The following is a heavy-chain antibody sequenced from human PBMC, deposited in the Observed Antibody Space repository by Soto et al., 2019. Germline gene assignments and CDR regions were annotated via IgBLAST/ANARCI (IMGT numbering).Heavy chain of an antibody. D-gene: IGHD3-3*01. CDR1: GGSISSYY. Sequence: QVQLQESGPGLVKPSETLSLTCTVSGGSISSYYWSWIRQPPGKGLEWIGYIYYSGSTNYNPSLKSRVTISVDTSKNQFSLKLSSVTAADTALYYCARVVPGSGITDAFDIWGQGTMVTVSS. CDR3: ARVVPGSGITDAFDI. CDR2: IYYSGST. V-gene: IGHV4-59*01. J-gene: IGHJ3*02.